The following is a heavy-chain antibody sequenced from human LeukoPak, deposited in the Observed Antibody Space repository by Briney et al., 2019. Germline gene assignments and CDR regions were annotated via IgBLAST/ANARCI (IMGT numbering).Heavy chain of an antibody. CDR2: ISSSSSTI. CDR1: GFTFSSYS. J-gene: IGHJ3*02. CDR3: ARDRVYASIVGATVDAFDI. Sequence: GGTLRLSCAASGFTFSSYSMNWARQSPGKGLEWVSYISSSSSTIYYADSVKGRFTISRDNAKNSLYLQMNSLRAEDKAVYYCARDRVYASIVGATVDAFDIWGQGTMVTVSS. D-gene: IGHD1-26*01. V-gene: IGHV3-48*01.